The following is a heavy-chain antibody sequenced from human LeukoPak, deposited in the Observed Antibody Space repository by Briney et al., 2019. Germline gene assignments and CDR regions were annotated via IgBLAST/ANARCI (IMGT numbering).Heavy chain of an antibody. Sequence: GGSLRLSCAASGFSFSSYSMNWVRQAPGKGLEWVSSISSSSSYIHYADSVKGRFTISRDNSNNTLYLQMNSLRAEDTAVYYCAKVMWKSGSYPIDYWGQGTLVTVSS. CDR2: ISSSSSYI. CDR3: AKVMWKSGSYPIDY. V-gene: IGHV3-21*01. D-gene: IGHD3-10*01. CDR1: GFSFSSYS. J-gene: IGHJ4*02.